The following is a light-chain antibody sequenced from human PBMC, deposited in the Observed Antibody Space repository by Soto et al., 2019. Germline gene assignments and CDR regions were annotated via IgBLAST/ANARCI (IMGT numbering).Light chain of an antibody. CDR1: QSISSL. CDR2: KAS. Sequence: DIQMTQSPSTLSASVGDRVIIICRASQSISSLLAWYQQKPGKAPKLLIYKASSLESGVPSRFSGSGSGTEFTLTISSLQPDDFATYYCQQYNSYLWTFGQGTKVDI. CDR3: QQYNSYLWT. J-gene: IGKJ1*01. V-gene: IGKV1-5*03.